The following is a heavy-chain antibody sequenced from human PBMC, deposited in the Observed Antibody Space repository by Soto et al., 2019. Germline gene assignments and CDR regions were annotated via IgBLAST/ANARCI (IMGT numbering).Heavy chain of an antibody. Sequence: GASVKVSCKTSGYTFTSYAMHWVRRAPGQRLEWMGWINAGNGNTKYSQKFQGRVTITRDTSASTAYMELSSLRSEDTAVYYCASGPAVAGTFDYWGQGTLVTVSS. V-gene: IGHV1-3*01. CDR2: INAGNGNT. CDR1: GYTFTSYA. CDR3: ASGPAVAGTFDY. D-gene: IGHD6-19*01. J-gene: IGHJ4*02.